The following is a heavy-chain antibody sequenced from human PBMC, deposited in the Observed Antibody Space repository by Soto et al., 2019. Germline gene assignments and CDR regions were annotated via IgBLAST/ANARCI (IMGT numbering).Heavy chain of an antibody. CDR2: IVYDGSNK. V-gene: IGHV3-30*03. J-gene: IGHJ3*02. CDR3: FVDYVAPDTFDI. D-gene: IGHD3-10*02. Sequence: QVQLVESGGGVVQPGRALRLSCAASGFTFSSYGRHWGRQAPGKGVERVAVIVYDGSNKYYADSVKGRFTISRDKSKNTLYLQMNSLRAEDTAVYYCFVDYVAPDTFDIWGQGTMVTVSS. CDR1: GFTFSSYG.